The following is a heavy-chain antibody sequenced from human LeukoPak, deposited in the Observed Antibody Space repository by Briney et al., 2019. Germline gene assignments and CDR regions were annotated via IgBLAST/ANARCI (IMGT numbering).Heavy chain of an antibody. V-gene: IGHV4-39*01. D-gene: IGHD2-21*02. CDR1: GGSISSSSYY. Sequence: PSETLSLTCTVSGGSISSSSYYWGWIRRPPGKGLEWIGSIYYSGSTYYNPSLESRVTISVDTSKNQFSLKLSSVTAADTAVYYCARPGRRDYYFDYWGQGTLVTVSS. J-gene: IGHJ4*02. CDR2: IYYSGST. CDR3: ARPGRRDYYFDY.